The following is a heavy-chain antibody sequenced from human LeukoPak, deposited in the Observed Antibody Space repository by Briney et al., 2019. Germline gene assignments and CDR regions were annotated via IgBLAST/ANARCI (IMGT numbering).Heavy chain of an antibody. CDR3: AREWDSYGYGAPFSYGMDL. CDR1: GFTFSDYY. J-gene: IGHJ6*02. D-gene: IGHD5-18*01. CDR2: IISSGRNI. Sequence: GGSLRLSCAASGFTFSDYYMSWLRPAPGKGLEWVSYIISSGRNIYYADSVKGRFTTSRDNAKNSLYLQMNSLRAEDTAVYYCAREWDSYGYGAPFSYGMDLWGQGTTVTVSS. V-gene: IGHV3-11*01.